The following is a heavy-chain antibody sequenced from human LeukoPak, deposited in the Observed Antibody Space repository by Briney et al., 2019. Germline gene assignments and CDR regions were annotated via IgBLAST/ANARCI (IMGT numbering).Heavy chain of an antibody. CDR1: GGSISSYY. CDR2: IYYSGST. D-gene: IGHD3-22*01. Sequence: SETLSHTCTVSGGSISSYYWSWIRQPPGKGLEWIGYIYYSGSTNYNPSLKSRVTISVDTSKNQFSLKLSSVTAADTAVYYCARDYYDSSGYYWRYFDYWGQGTLVTVSS. J-gene: IGHJ4*02. V-gene: IGHV4-59*01. CDR3: ARDYYDSSGYYWRYFDY.